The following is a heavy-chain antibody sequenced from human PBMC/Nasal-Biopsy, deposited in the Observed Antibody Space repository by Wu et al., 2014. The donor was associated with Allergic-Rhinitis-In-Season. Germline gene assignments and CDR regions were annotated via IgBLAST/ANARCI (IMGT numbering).Heavy chain of an antibody. D-gene: IGHD3-3*01. CDR3: ARDTIFGVAPYNWFDP. CDR1: GGSFSGYY. J-gene: IGHJ5*02. CDR2: IYTSGST. Sequence: TLSLTCAVYGGSFSGYYWSWIRQPAGKGLEWIGRIYTSGSTNYNPSLKSRVTMSVDTSKNQFSLKLSSVTAADTAVYYCARDTIFGVAPYNWFDPWGQGTLVTVSS. V-gene: IGHV4-4*07.